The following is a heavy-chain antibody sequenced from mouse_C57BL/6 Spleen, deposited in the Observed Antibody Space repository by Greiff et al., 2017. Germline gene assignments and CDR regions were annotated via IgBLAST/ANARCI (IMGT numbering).Heavy chain of an antibody. Sequence: EVQLQQSGPELVKPGASVKISCKASGYTFTDYYMNWVKQSHGKSLEWIGDINPNNGGTSYNQKFKGKATLTVDKSSSTAYMELRSLTSEDSAVYYCARRGYARWYYFDYWGQGTTLTVSS. CDR2: INPNNGGT. D-gene: IGHD3-1*01. CDR1: GYTFTDYY. V-gene: IGHV1-26*01. CDR3: ARRGYARWYYFDY. J-gene: IGHJ2*01.